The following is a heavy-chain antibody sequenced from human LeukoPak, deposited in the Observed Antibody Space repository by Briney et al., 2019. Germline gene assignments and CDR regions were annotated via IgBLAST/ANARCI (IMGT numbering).Heavy chain of an antibody. Sequence: GSLGLSFAASGFPFSSYSMNWVRPAPGKGLEWVSSISSSSSYIYYSDSVKGRFTISRDNAKNSLYLQMNSLRAEDTAVYYCARGGQPHTFDIWGQGTMVTVSS. D-gene: IGHD2-2*01. J-gene: IGHJ3*02. CDR1: GFPFSSYS. V-gene: IGHV3-21*01. CDR2: ISSSSSYI. CDR3: ARGGQPHTFDI.